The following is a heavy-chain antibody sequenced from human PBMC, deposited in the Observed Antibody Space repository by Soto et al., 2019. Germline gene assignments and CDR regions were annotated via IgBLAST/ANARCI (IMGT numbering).Heavy chain of an antibody. J-gene: IGHJ4*02. CDR2: IIPIFGTA. V-gene: IGHV1-69*13. Sequence: GASVKVSCKASGGTFSSYAISWVRQAPGQGLEWMGGIIPIFGTANYAQKFQGRVTITADESTSTAYMELSSLRSEDTAVYYCARARDYYDSSGYYYGLNSVYFDYWAQRTLVTVSS. CDR3: ARARDYYDSSGYYYGLNSVYFDY. D-gene: IGHD3-22*01. CDR1: GGTFSSYA.